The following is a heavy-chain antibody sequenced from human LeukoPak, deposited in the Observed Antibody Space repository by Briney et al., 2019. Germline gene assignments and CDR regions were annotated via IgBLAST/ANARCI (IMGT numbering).Heavy chain of an antibody. D-gene: IGHD4-17*01. CDR1: GGSISSYY. V-gene: IGHV4-59*01. Sequence: SETLSPTCTVSGGSISSYYWSWIRQPPGKGLEWIGYIYYSGSTNYNPPLKSRVTISVDTSKNQFSLKLSSVTAADTAVYYCARAYGKNWFDPWGQGTLVTVSS. J-gene: IGHJ5*02. CDR2: IYYSGST. CDR3: ARAYGKNWFDP.